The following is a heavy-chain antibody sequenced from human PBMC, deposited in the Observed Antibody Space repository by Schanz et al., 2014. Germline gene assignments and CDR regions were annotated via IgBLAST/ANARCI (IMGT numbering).Heavy chain of an antibody. CDR1: GFTFSAYY. CDR3: AKDGPGGSGSYSADGGMDV. J-gene: IGHJ6*02. D-gene: IGHD3-10*01. Sequence: VQLVESGGGLVQPGGSLRLSCAASGFTFSAYYMDWVRQAPGKGLEWVALVSSDGNNDYYTDSVKGRFTISRDNSKNTVHLQMNSLRAEDTAVYYCAKDGPGGSGSYSADGGMDVWGQGTTVTVSS. V-gene: IGHV3-30*18. CDR2: VSSDGNND.